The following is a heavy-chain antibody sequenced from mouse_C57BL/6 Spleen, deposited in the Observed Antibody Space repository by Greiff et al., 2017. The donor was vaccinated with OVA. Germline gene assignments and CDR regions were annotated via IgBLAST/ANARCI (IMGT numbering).Heavy chain of an antibody. CDR2: ISNGGGST. V-gene: IGHV5-12*01. J-gene: IGHJ2*01. CDR3: ARRAFGYFDY. Sequence: EVQLVESGGGLVQPGGSLKLSCAASGFTFSDYYMYWVRQTPEKRLEWVAYISNGGGSTYYPDTVKGRFTISRDNAKNTLYLHMSRLKSEDTAMYYCARRAFGYFDYWGQGTTLTVSS. CDR1: GFTFSDYY.